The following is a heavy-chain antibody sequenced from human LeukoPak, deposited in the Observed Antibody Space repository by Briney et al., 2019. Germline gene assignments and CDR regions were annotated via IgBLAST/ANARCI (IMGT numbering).Heavy chain of an antibody. V-gene: IGHV1-8*01. CDR1: AYTFTSYD. D-gene: IGHD6-6*01. Sequence: ASVHLSCNASAYTFTSYDINWVRQATGQGLEWMGWMNPNSGNTGYAQKFQCRVTMTRNTSISTAYMELSSLRSEDTAVYYCARAWYSSSSYGYWGQGTLVTVSS. CDR2: MNPNSGNT. J-gene: IGHJ4*02. CDR3: ARAWYSSSSYGY.